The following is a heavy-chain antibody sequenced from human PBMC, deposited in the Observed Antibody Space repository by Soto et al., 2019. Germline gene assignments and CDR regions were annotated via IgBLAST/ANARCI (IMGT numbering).Heavy chain of an antibody. V-gene: IGHV4-59*11. Sequence: QVHLQESGPGLVKPSETLSLSCSVSGCSINNHYWSWIRQPPGTGLEWIGYVYYTGSTNYNPSLKSRVTMSVDTSKNQFPLNLSSLTAADTAIYYCARANWYSEYWGQGTLVTVSS. CDR1: GCSINNHY. CDR3: ARANWYSEY. CDR2: VYYTGST. D-gene: IGHD7-27*01. J-gene: IGHJ4*02.